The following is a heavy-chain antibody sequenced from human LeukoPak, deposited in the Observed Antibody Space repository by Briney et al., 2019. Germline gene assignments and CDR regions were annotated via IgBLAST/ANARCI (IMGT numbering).Heavy chain of an antibody. D-gene: IGHD3-22*01. CDR2: IYPGDSER. V-gene: IGHV5-51*01. CDR3: ARWDYYYSKGYFVH. CDR1: GYSFTNYW. J-gene: IGHJ4*02. Sequence: GESLKISCKVSGYSFTNYWIAWVRQMPVKGLEWMGIIYPGDSERRYSPSFQGQVTISADKSINTAYLQWSSLKASDTALYYCARWDYYYSKGYFVHCGQATLVTASS.